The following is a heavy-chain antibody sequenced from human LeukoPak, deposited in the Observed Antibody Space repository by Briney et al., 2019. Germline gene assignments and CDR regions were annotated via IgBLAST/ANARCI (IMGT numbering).Heavy chain of an antibody. Sequence: APVKVSCKASGYTFTSYYIHWVRQAPGQGLEWMGIINPSGGSTSYAQKFQGRVTMTRDTSTSTVYMELSSLRSEDTAVYYCARVRARTSGFDFWGQGTLVTVSS. J-gene: IGHJ4*02. CDR3: ARVRARTSGFDF. CDR2: INPSGGST. V-gene: IGHV1-46*01. CDR1: GYTFTSYY. D-gene: IGHD3-3*01.